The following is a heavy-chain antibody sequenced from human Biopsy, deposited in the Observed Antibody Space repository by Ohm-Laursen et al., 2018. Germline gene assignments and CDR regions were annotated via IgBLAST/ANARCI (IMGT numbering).Heavy chain of an antibody. Sequence: SLRLSCTASGFTFANYAMNWVRQAPGKGLEWVSGISWNSGSVVYADSVKGRFTISRDNAKNSLYLQMHSPRAEDTAFYYCAKASGYSSGWPIDYWGQGSLVTVSS. V-gene: IGHV3-9*01. CDR3: AKASGYSSGWPIDY. CDR2: ISWNSGSV. J-gene: IGHJ4*02. D-gene: IGHD6-19*01. CDR1: GFTFANYA.